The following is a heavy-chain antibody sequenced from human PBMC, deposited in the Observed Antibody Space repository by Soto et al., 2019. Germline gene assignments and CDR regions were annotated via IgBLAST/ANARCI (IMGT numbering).Heavy chain of an antibody. CDR2: IIPIFGTA. CDR3: TRGSVVTLNYYYYGMDV. D-gene: IGHD2-15*01. V-gene: IGHV1-69*12. Sequence: QVQLVQSGAEVKKPGSSVKVSCKASGGTFSSYAISWVRQAPGQGLEWMGGIIPIFGTANYAQKFQGRVTITADESTSTAYMELSSLRSEDTAVYYCTRGSVVTLNYYYYGMDVWGQGTTVTVSS. CDR1: GGTFSSYA. J-gene: IGHJ6*02.